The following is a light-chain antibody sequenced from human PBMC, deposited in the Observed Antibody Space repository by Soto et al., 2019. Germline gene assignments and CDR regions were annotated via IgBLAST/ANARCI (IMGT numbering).Light chain of an antibody. CDR3: ETWDFNTRV. Sequence: QSVLTQSSSASASLGSSVKLTCTLSSGHSSYIIAWHQQQPGKAPRYLMKLEGSGSYNKGSGVPDRFSGSSSGADRYLTISNSQFEDEADYYCETWDFNTRVFGGGTKLTVL. V-gene: IGLV4-60*02. CDR1: SGHSSYI. CDR2: LEGSGSY. J-gene: IGLJ3*02.